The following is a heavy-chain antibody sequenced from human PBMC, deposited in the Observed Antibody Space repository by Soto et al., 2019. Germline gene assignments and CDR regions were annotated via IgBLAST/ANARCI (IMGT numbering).Heavy chain of an antibody. Sequence: GGSLRLSCAASGFTFNSYSMNWVRQAPGKGLEWVSYISSGSSTTYYADSVKGRFTISRDNAKNSLYLQMNSLRDEDTAVYYCARDAGFRYPSDYWGQGTLVTVSS. CDR1: GFTFNSYS. V-gene: IGHV3-48*02. D-gene: IGHD3-16*02. CDR2: ISSGSSTT. J-gene: IGHJ4*02. CDR3: ARDAGFRYPSDY.